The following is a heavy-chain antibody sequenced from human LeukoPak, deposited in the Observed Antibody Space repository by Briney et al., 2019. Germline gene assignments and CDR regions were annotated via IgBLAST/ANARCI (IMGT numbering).Heavy chain of an antibody. Sequence: GGSLRLSCAASGFTFSSYEMNWVRQAPGKGLELVSYSSSSCSTIYYADSVKGRCTISRDNAKNSLYLQMNSLRAEDTAVYYCAELGITMIGGVWGKGTTVTISS. D-gene: IGHD3-10*02. CDR1: GFTFSSYE. CDR2: SSSSCSTI. J-gene: IGHJ6*04. V-gene: IGHV3-48*03. CDR3: AELGITMIGGV.